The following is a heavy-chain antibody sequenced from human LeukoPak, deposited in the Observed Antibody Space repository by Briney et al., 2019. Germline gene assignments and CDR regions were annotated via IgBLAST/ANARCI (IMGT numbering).Heavy chain of an antibody. D-gene: IGHD2-15*01. CDR3: ARDLRFVVVVAATSAFDI. V-gene: IGHV1-2*02. J-gene: IGHJ3*02. CDR2: INPNSGGT. CDR1: GYTFTRYY. Sequence: ASVKVSCKASGYTFTRYYMHWVRQAPGQGLEWMGWINPNSGGTNYAQKFQGRVTMTRDTSINTAYMELSRLRSDDTAVYYCARDLRFVVVVAATSAFDIWGQGTMVTVSS.